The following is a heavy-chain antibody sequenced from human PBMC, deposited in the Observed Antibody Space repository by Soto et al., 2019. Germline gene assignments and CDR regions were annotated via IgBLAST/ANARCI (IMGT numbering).Heavy chain of an antibody. V-gene: IGHV3-23*01. J-gene: IGHJ4*02. CDR3: ARRYGSCFDY. CDR1: GFTFSSYA. CDR2: ISGSGGST. D-gene: IGHD5-18*01. Sequence: PGGSLRLSCAASGFTFSSYAMSWVRQAPGKGLEWVSAISGSGGSTYYADSVKGRFTISRDNSKNTLYLQINSLRAEDTAVYYCARRYGSCFDYWGQGTLVTVSS.